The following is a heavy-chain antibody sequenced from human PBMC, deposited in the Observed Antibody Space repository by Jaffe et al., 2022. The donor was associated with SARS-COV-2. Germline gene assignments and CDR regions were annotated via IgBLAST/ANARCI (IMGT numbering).Heavy chain of an antibody. CDR2: IIPILGIA. V-gene: IGHV1-69*02. CDR3: ARGWDNWNYVLNPRYGMDV. CDR1: GGTFSSYT. D-gene: IGHD1-7*01. J-gene: IGHJ6*02. Sequence: QVQLVQSGAEVKKPGSSVKVSCKASGGTFSSYTISWVRQAPGQGLEWMGRIIPILGIANYAQKFQGRVTITADKSTSTAYMELSSLRSEDTAVYYCARGWDNWNYVLNPRYGMDVWGQGTTVTVSS.